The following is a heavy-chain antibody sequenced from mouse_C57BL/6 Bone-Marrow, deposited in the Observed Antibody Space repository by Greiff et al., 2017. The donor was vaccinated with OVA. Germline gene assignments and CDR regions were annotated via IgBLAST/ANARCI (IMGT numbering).Heavy chain of an antibody. CDR2: IHPNSGST. D-gene: IGHD1-1*01. CDR3: ARRDYGSSYWYFDV. V-gene: IGHV1-64*01. CDR1: GYTFTSYW. J-gene: IGHJ1*03. Sequence: QVQLQQPGAELVKPGASVKLSCKASGYTFTSYWMHWVKQRPGQGLEWIGMIHPNSGSTNYNEKFKSKATLTVEKSSSTAYMQLSSLTSEDSAVYYCARRDYGSSYWYFDVWGTGTTVTVSS.